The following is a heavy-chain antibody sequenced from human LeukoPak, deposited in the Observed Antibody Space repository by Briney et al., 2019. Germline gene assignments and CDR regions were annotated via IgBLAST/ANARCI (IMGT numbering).Heavy chain of an antibody. CDR3: ARVPRIAAPGTTGCYFDD. J-gene: IGHJ4*02. CDR1: GFTFGTYW. D-gene: IGHD6-13*01. Sequence: GGSLRLSCAASGFTFGTYWMSWVRQAPGKGLEWVANIKQDGSEKYYVDSVKGRFTISRDNAKNSLYLQMNSLRAEDTAVYYCARVPRIAAPGTTGCYFDDWGQGTLVTVSS. V-gene: IGHV3-7*01. CDR2: IKQDGSEK.